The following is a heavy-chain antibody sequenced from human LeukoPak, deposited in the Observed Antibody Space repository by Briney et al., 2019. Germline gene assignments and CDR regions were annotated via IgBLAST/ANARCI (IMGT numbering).Heavy chain of an antibody. CDR3: ASPRELEPRNHDAFDI. CDR1: GFTFSSYG. V-gene: IGHV3-30*02. CDR2: IRYDGSSK. Sequence: PGGSLRLSCAASGFTFSSYGMHWVRQAPGKGLEWVAFIRYDGSSKYYADSVKGRFTISRDNSKNTLYLRMNSLRAEDTAVYYCASPRELEPRNHDAFDIWGQGTMVTVSS. J-gene: IGHJ3*02. D-gene: IGHD1-1*01.